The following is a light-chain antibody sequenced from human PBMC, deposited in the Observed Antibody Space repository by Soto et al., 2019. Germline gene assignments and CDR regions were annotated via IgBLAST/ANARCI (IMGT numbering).Light chain of an antibody. J-gene: IGLJ1*01. Sequence: QSVLTQPPSASGTPGQRVTISCSGSSSNIGSNFVYWYQQFPGTAPKLLIYRNNQRPSGVPDRFSGSKSGTSASLGITGLQTGDEADYYCGTWDSSLSAYVFGTGTKVTVL. CDR2: RNN. V-gene: IGLV1-47*01. CDR1: SSNIGSNF. CDR3: GTWDSSLSAYV.